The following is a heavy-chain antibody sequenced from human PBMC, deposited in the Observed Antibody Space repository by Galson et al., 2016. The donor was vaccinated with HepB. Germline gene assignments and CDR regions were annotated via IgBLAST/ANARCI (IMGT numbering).Heavy chain of an antibody. V-gene: IGHV3-11*06. CDR2: ISSGGRDT. CDR1: GFTFSDLY. CDR3: ARVQQLDYYYYYMDV. D-gene: IGHD6-13*01. J-gene: IGHJ6*03. Sequence: SLRLSCAASGFTFSDLYMAWIRQAPGKGLEYVSHISSGGRDTNYADSVKGRFTISRDNAKNSLYLQMHSLRAEDTAVYYCARVQQLDYYYYYMDVWGKGTTVTVSS.